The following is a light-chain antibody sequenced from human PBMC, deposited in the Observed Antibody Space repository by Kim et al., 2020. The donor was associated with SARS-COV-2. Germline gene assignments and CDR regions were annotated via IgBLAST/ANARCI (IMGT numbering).Light chain of an antibody. CDR2: LNSDGSH. J-gene: IGLJ3*02. V-gene: IGLV4-69*01. Sequence: SVKLTCPLSSGHSSYAIAWHQQRPEKGPRYLMKLNSDGSHRKGDGIPDRFSGASSGAERYLTISSLQSEDEADYYCQTWGTGIRVFGGGTQLTVL. CDR1: SGHSSYA. CDR3: QTWGTGIRV.